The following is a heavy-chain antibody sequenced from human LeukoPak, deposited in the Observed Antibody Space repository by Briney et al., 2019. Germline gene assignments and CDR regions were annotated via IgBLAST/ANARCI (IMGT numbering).Heavy chain of an antibody. CDR3: ARDSPYQGV. CDR2: ISSRAKVI. V-gene: IGHV3-48*03. CDR1: GFALSSHE. J-gene: IGHJ6*02. Sequence: GGSLRLSCVASGFALSSHEVNWVRQAPGKGLEWVSYISSRAKVISYADSVKGRFTISRDNAKNSLSLQMNSLRDEDTAVYYCARDSPYQGVWGQGTTVTVSS.